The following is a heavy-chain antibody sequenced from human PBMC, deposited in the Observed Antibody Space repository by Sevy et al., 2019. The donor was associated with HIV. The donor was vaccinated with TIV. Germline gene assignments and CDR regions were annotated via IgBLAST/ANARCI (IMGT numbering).Heavy chain of an antibody. CDR2: INQDGGQN. Sequence: GGSLRLSCVASGSSFGIHWMSWVRQAPGKGLEWVAKINQDGGQNYYVDSVKGRFTISRDNAKSSLYLQMNSLRVEDTALYYCARDPDPVPGVAFDVWGQGTMVTVSS. V-gene: IGHV3-7*01. CDR3: ARDPDPVPGVAFDV. J-gene: IGHJ3*01. CDR1: GSSFGIHW.